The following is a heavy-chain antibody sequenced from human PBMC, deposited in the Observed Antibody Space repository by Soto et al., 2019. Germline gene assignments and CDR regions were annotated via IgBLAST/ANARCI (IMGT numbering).Heavy chain of an antibody. CDR2: IKQDGSEK. J-gene: IGHJ4*02. D-gene: IGHD1-26*01. CDR1: GFTFSSYW. Sequence: EVQLVESGGGLVQPGGSLRLSCATSGFTFSSYWMSWVRQAPGNGLEWVANIKQDGSEKYYVDSVKGRFTISRDNAENSLYLQMNSLRAEDTAVYYCARSLYYKVGAIDYWGQGTLVTVSS. V-gene: IGHV3-7*03. CDR3: ARSLYYKVGAIDY.